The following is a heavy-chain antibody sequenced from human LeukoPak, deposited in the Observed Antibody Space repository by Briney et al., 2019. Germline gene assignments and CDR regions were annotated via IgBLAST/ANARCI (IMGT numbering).Heavy chain of an antibody. CDR3: ARVDDSSVRDWFDP. D-gene: IGHD3-22*01. CDR2: IYYSGST. Sequence: SETLSLTCTVSGGSISSYYWSWIRQPPGKGLEWIGYIYYSGSTNYNPSLKSRVTISVDTSKNQFSLKLSSVTAADTAVYYCARVDDSSVRDWFDPWGQGTLVTVSS. J-gene: IGHJ5*02. V-gene: IGHV4-59*12. CDR1: GGSISSYY.